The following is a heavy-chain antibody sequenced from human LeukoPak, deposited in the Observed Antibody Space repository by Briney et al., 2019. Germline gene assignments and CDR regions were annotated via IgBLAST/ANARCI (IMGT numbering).Heavy chain of an antibody. CDR1: GYTFTSYG. V-gene: IGHV1-18*01. CDR3: ARGSYCSSTSCPWYYYYGMDV. J-gene: IGHJ6*02. CDR2: ISAYNGNT. D-gene: IGHD2-2*01. Sequence: ASVKASCKASGYTFTSYGISWVRQAPGQGLEWMGWISAYNGNTNYAQKLQGRVTMTTDTSTSTAYMELRSLRSDDTAVYYCARGSYCSSTSCPWYYYYGMDVWGQGTTVTVSS.